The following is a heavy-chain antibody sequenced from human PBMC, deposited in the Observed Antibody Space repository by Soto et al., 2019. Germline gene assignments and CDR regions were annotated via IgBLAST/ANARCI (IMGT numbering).Heavy chain of an antibody. CDR2: IIPLFRKT. CDR3: ARARLSNGDPNIYFFYGLDV. Sequence: SVKVSCKASGDMFRNSAFTWVRQAPGQGLAWMGVIIPLFRKTDVAQKFQGRVNLTADESTSSLYMEVSSLTSEDTAVYFCARARLSNGDPNIYFFYGLDVWGQGTTVTVSS. CDR1: GDMFRNSA. V-gene: IGHV1-69*13. D-gene: IGHD3-10*01. J-gene: IGHJ6*02.